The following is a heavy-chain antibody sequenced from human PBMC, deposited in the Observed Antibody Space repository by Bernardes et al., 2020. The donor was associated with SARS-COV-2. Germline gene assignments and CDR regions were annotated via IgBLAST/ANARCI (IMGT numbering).Heavy chain of an antibody. J-gene: IGHJ4*02. Sequence: GSLRLSCAASGFTFNTYGMHWVRRAPGKGLEWVAVIWYDGSTKYYADSAKGRFTISRDNSKNTLYLQMNSLRVEDTAVYYCVRRFCAVSSACGNFYGMGVWGQGTLVTVSS. D-gene: IGHD3-10*01. CDR3: VRRFCAVSSACGNFYGMGV. V-gene: IGHV3-33*01. CDR1: GFTFNTYG. CDR2: IWYDGSTK.